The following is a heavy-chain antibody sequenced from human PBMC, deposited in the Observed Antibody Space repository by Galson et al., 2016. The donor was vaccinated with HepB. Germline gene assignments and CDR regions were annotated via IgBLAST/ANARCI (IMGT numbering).Heavy chain of an antibody. V-gene: IGHV1-18*01. J-gene: IGHJ4*02. CDR1: GYTFVDYY. Sequence: SVKVSCKAFGYTFVDYYVAWVRQAPGQGPEWMGWISPYNGDTKSPPKVQGRVTMTTDRSTTTAYLELQSLRSDDTAVYYCARRRTTHMAAFDYWGQGTLVTVSS. CDR2: ISPYNGDT. D-gene: IGHD1-1*01. CDR3: ARRRTTHMAAFDY.